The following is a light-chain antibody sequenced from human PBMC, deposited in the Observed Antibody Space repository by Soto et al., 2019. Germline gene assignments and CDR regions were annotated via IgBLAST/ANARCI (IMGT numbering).Light chain of an antibody. V-gene: IGKV3D-15*01. J-gene: IGKJ1*01. CDR3: QQYGSSGT. Sequence: EIVMTQSPATLSVSPGERATLSFRASQSVSSNLAWYQQKPGQAPRLLIYGASNRATGIPTRFSGSGSGTDFTLTISRLESEDFAVYYCQQYGSSGTFGQGTKVDIK. CDR1: QSVSSN. CDR2: GAS.